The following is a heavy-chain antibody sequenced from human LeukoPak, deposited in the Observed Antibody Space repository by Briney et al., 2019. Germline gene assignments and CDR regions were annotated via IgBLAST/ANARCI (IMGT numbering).Heavy chain of an antibody. V-gene: IGHV1-2*02. D-gene: IGHD3-10*01. J-gene: IGHJ5*02. CDR3: ARDRNDGSGSYPWFDP. CDR2: INPNSGGT. CDR1: GYTFTGYY. Sequence: ASVKVSCKASGYTFTGYYMHWVRQAPGQGLEWMGWINPNSGGTNYAQKFQGRVTMTRDTSISTAYMELSRLRSDDTAVYYCARDRNDGSGSYPWFDPWGQGTLVTVSS.